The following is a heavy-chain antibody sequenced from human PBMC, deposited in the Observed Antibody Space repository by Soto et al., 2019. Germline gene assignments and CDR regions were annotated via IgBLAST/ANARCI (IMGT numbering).Heavy chain of an antibody. J-gene: IGHJ5*02. Sequence: EVQLVESGGGLVQPGGSLRLSCAASKFSFSGYWMHWVRQAPGKGLMWVSRVNPDGSTTTYADSVKGRFTISRDNAKNTLFLQMNSLRADDTAVYYCAKVASGSYDWFDPWGHGTLVTVSS. CDR1: KFSFSGYW. D-gene: IGHD1-26*01. V-gene: IGHV3-74*01. CDR2: VNPDGSTT. CDR3: AKVASGSYDWFDP.